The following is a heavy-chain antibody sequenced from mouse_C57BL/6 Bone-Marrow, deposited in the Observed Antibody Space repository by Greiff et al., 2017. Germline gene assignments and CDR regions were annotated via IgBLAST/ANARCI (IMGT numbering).Heavy chain of an antibody. Sequence: EVQLQQSGPELVKPGASVKISCKASGYTFTDYYMNWVKQSHGKSLEWIGDINPNNGGTSYNQKFKGKATLTVDKSSSTAYMELRSLTSEDSAVYYGAREGATVVAPFDYWGQGTTLTVSS. CDR3: AREGATVVAPFDY. CDR2: INPNNGGT. D-gene: IGHD1-1*01. CDR1: GYTFTDYY. J-gene: IGHJ2*01. V-gene: IGHV1-26*01.